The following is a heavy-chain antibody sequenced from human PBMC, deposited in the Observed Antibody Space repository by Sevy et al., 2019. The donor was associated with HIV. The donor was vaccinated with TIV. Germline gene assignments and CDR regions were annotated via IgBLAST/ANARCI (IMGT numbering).Heavy chain of an antibody. CDR3: ARSEDY. CDR2: IKEDGSGR. Sequence: GGSLRLSCAASGFSFSRYWMSWVRQAPGKGLEWVANIKEDGSGRYYVDSVKGRFTISRDNAKNSLYLQMNSLRADDTGGYYCARSEDYWGQGTLVTVSS. CDR1: GFSFSRYW. V-gene: IGHV3-7*01. J-gene: IGHJ4*02.